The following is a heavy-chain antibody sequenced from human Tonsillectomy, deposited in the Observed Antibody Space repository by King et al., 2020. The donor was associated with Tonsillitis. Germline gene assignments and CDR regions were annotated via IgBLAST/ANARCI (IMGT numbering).Heavy chain of an antibody. CDR1: GFTFSNYA. CDR3: AKEGFGSGWYSP. D-gene: IGHD6-19*01. CDR2: ISGSGGST. V-gene: IGHV3-23*04. J-gene: IGHJ5*02. Sequence: VQLVESGGGLVQPGGSLRLSCAASGFTFSNYAMSWVRQAPGKGLELVSAISGSGGSTYIAYSVKCRFTIYRDNSTHTLYLPMNSLRAEDTALYYCAKEGFGSGWYSPWGQGTLVTVSS.